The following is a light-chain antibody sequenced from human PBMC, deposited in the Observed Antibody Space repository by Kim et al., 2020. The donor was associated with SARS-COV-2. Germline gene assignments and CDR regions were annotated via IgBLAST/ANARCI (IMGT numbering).Light chain of an antibody. CDR1: QGISNA. CDR2: GAS. V-gene: IGKV1-13*02. J-gene: IGKJ1*01. Sequence: SASVGVRVTITSRASQGISNALAWYQQKPGNAPKLLIYGASNLESAVPSRFSGSGSGTEFTLSITSLQPDDVATYYCQQYSIYWTFGQGTKVDIK. CDR3: QQYSIYWT.